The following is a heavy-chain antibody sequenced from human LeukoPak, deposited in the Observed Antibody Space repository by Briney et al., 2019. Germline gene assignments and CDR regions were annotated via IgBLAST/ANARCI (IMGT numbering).Heavy chain of an antibody. CDR2: IYHSGST. Sequence: SGTLSLTCAVSGGSISSSNWWSWVRQPPGKGLEWIGEIYHSGSTNYNPSLKSRVTISVDTSKNQFSLKLSSVTAADTAVYYCARHAYSGSYGGGYWGQGTLVTVSS. V-gene: IGHV4-4*02. J-gene: IGHJ4*02. CDR3: ARHAYSGSYGGGY. D-gene: IGHD1-26*01. CDR1: GGSISSSNW.